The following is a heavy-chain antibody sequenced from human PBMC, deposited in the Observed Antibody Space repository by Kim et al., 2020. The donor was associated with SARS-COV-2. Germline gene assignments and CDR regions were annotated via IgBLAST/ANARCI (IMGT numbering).Heavy chain of an antibody. CDR2: IRSKAYSYAT. D-gene: IGHD1-26*01. V-gene: IGHV3-73*01. CDR1: GFTFSDSV. Sequence: GGSLRLSCAASGFTFSDSVMHWVRQASGKGLEWVGRIRSKAYSYATAYTASVKGRFTISRDDSKNTAYLQMNSLKTEDTAVYYCTRSSGSYLYYYYGLDVWGQGTTVTVSS. CDR3: TRSSGSYLYYYYGLDV. J-gene: IGHJ6*02.